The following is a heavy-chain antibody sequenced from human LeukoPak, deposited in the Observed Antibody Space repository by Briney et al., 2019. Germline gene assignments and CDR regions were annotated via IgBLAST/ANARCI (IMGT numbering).Heavy chain of an antibody. Sequence: GGSLRLSCAVSDFTVGNNFMCCVRQAPGKGLEWVSVIYSDGSAYYADSVKGRLTISRDNSQNTLYLQMNSLRAEDTAMYYCAIGGFGTYKWAFDIWGQRTMVTVSS. CDR3: AIGGFGTYKWAFDI. J-gene: IGHJ3*02. D-gene: IGHD1-1*01. CDR1: DFTVGNNF. V-gene: IGHV3-53*01. CDR2: IYSDGSA.